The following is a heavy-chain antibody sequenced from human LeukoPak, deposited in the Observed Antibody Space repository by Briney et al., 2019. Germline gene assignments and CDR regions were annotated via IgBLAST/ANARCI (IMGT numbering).Heavy chain of an antibody. J-gene: IGHJ4*02. Sequence: PSETLSLTCTVSGGSISSYYWSWIRQPPGKGLEWIGYIYYSGSTNYSPSLKSRVTISVDTSKNQFSLKLSSVTAADTAVYYCARETDGDYFDYWGQGTLVTVSS. D-gene: IGHD4-17*01. CDR2: IYYSGST. V-gene: IGHV4-59*01. CDR1: GGSISSYY. CDR3: ARETDGDYFDY.